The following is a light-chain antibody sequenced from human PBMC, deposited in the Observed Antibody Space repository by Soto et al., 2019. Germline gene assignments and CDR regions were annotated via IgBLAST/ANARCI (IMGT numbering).Light chain of an antibody. CDR3: QSYDNILGASV. CDR1: SSDVGGYNY. J-gene: IGLJ2*01. CDR2: EVS. Sequence: QSALTQPPSASGSPGQSVTISCTGTSSDVGGYNYVSWYQQHPGKAPKLMISEVSKRPSGVPDRFSGSRSGTSTSLAITGLQAEDEADYYCQSYDNILGASVFGGGTKLTVL. V-gene: IGLV2-8*01.